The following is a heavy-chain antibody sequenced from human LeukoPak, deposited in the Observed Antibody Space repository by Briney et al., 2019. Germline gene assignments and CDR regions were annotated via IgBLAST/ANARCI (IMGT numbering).Heavy chain of an antibody. CDR3: ASGTGY. CDR2: IYYSGST. Sequence: SSETLSLTCTVSGGSISSSSYYWSWIRQPPGKGLEWIGYIYYSGSTNYNPSLKSRVTISVDTSKNQFSLKLSSVTAADTAVYYCASGTGYWGQGTLVTVSS. V-gene: IGHV4-61*01. J-gene: IGHJ4*02. CDR1: GGSISSSSYY.